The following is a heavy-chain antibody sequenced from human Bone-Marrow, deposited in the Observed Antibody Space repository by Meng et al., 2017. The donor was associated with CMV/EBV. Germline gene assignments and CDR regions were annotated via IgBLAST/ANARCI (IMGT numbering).Heavy chain of an antibody. CDR2: IFPIVEIT. J-gene: IGHJ6*02. V-gene: IGHV1-69*10. D-gene: IGHD2-2*01. Sequence: SVKVSCKASGGTFSNYLIIWVRQAPGQGLEWMGGIFPIVEITKFAQKFEGRVTITADKSTRTAFMEVTNLKPTDTAVYYCARGRYCSSTSCYVLDTAMVGMHLNYGMYVWGQGTTVAVSS. CDR1: GGTFSNYL. CDR3: ARGRYCSSTSCYVLDTAMVGMHLNYGMYV.